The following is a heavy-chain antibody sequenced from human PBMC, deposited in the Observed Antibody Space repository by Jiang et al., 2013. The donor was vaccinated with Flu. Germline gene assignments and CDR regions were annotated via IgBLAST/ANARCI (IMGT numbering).Heavy chain of an antibody. Sequence: CKASGYTFTSYYMHWVRQAPGQGLEWMGIINPSGGSTSYAQKFQGRVTMTRDTSTSTVYMELSSLRSEDTAVYYCARRTSHDAFDIWGQGTMVTVSS. V-gene: IGHV1-46*01. CDR2: INPSGGST. D-gene: IGHD3/OR15-3a*01. J-gene: IGHJ3*02. CDR1: GYTFTSYY. CDR3: ARRTSHDAFDI.